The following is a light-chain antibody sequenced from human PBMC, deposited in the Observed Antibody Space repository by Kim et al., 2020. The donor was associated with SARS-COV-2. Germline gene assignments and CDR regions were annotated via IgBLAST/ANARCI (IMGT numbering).Light chain of an antibody. CDR1: KLGDNY. CDR2: QDS. V-gene: IGLV3-1*01. J-gene: IGLJ3*02. Sequence: SYELTQSPSVSVSPGQTASITCSGDKLGDNYACWYQQKPGQSPVLVIYQDSKRPSGIPERFSGSNSGNTATLTISGTQAMDEADYYCQAWDSSTGVFGGGTSRTV. CDR3: QAWDSSTGV.